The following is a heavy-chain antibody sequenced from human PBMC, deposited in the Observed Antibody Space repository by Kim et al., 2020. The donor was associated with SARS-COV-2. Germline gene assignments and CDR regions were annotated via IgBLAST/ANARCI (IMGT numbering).Heavy chain of an antibody. CDR3: ARLPGITGWPFDA. D-gene: IGHD1-20*01. CDR1: VDSINSDY. V-gene: IGHV4-59*01. CDR2: IRYSGKT. J-gene: IGHJ4*02. Sequence: SETLSLTCTVSVDSINSDYWTWIRQPPGKGLEWIAYIRYSGKTAYNPSLTSRVAISIDPSRSHFSLQLTSVTTADTAVYFCARLPGITGWPFDAWGQGVLVTVSS.